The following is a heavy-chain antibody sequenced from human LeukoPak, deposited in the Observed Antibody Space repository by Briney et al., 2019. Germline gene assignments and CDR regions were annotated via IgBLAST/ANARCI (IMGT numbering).Heavy chain of an antibody. CDR2: ISSSGSTI. Sequence: PGGSLRLSCAASGFTFSSYEMNWVRQAPGKGLEWVSYISSSGSTIYYADSVKGRFTISRDNAKNSLYLQMNSLRAEDTAVYYCAMYGSGSYATFDYWGQGTLVTVSS. V-gene: IGHV3-48*03. CDR1: GFTFSSYE. J-gene: IGHJ4*02. D-gene: IGHD3-10*01. CDR3: AMYGSGSYATFDY.